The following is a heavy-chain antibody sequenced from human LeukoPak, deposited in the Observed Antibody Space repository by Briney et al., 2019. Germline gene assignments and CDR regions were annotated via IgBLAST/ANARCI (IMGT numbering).Heavy chain of an antibody. CDR3: ARVRGAVAGTIST. D-gene: IGHD6-19*01. CDR2: IYHSGGT. J-gene: IGHJ5*02. Sequence: SETLSLTCAVSGGSISSSNWWSWVRQPPGKGLEWIGEIYHSGGTNYNPSLKSRVTISVDKSKNQFSLKLNSVAAADTAVYYCARVRGAVAGTISTWGQGTLVTVSS. CDR1: GGSISSSNW. V-gene: IGHV4-4*02.